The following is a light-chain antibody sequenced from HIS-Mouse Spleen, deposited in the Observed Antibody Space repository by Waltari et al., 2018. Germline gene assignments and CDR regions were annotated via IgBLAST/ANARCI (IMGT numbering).Light chain of an antibody. CDR3: YSTDSSGNHRV. Sequence: SYELTQPPSVSVSPGHTARIPCPGNALPKKYPYLYQQKSGQAPVLVIYEDSKRPSGIPERFSGSSSGTMATLTISGAQVEDEADYYCYSTDSSGNHRVFGGGTKLTVL. CDR1: ALPKKY. V-gene: IGLV3-10*01. J-gene: IGLJ2*01. CDR2: EDS.